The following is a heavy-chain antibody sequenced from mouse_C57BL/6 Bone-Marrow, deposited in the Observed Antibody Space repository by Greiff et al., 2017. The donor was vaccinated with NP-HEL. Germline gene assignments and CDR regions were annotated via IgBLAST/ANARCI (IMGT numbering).Heavy chain of an antibody. CDR1: GYTFTSYW. Sequence: QVQLQQPGAELVKPGASVKLSCKASGYTFTSYWMHWVKQRPGQGLEWIGMIHPNSGSTNYNEKFKSKATLTVDKSSSTAYMQLSSLTSEDSAVYYCARRSTGTGYFDYWGQGTTLTVSS. CDR3: ARRSTGTGYFDY. V-gene: IGHV1-64*01. J-gene: IGHJ2*01. D-gene: IGHD4-1*02. CDR2: IHPNSGST.